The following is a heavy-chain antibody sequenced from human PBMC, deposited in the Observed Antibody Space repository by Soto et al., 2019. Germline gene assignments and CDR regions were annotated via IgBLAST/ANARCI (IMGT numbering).Heavy chain of an antibody. J-gene: IGHJ6*02. CDR3: ARVSQLELRYGMDV. Sequence: SETLSLTCAVYGGSFSGYYWSWIRQPPGKGLEWIGEINHSGSTNYNPSLKSRVTISVDTSKNQFSLKLSSVTAADTAVYYCARVSQLELRYGMDVWGQGTTVTVSS. CDR2: INHSGST. D-gene: IGHD1-7*01. V-gene: IGHV4-34*01. CDR1: GGSFSGYY.